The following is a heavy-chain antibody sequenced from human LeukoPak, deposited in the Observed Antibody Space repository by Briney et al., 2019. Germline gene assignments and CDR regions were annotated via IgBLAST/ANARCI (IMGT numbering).Heavy chain of an antibody. CDR1: GFSFSAFW. J-gene: IGHJ4*02. Sequence: GGSLRLSCAASGFSFSAFWMSWVRQAPGKGLEWVANIKVDGSEKNYVDSVKGRFTISRDNAKNSLYLQMNSLRVEDTAVYYCARGGRNLDYWGQGTLATVSS. V-gene: IGHV3-7*01. CDR3: ARGGRNLDY. D-gene: IGHD1-14*01. CDR2: IKVDGSEK.